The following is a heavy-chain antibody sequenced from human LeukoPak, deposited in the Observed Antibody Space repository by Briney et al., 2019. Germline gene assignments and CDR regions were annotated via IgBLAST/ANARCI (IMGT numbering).Heavy chain of an antibody. CDR3: ARHRDCSNGICYLSYFDA. CDR1: GVSISSYY. V-gene: IGHV4-59*08. Sequence: PSETLSLTCTVSGVSISSYYWSWIRQPPAKALEWIGFISYSGSSNYNPSLKSRVTTSLDTSKNKFALKLSSVTAADTAVYYCARHRDCSNGICYLSYFDAWGQGTLVTVSS. J-gene: IGHJ4*02. D-gene: IGHD2-8*01. CDR2: ISYSGSS.